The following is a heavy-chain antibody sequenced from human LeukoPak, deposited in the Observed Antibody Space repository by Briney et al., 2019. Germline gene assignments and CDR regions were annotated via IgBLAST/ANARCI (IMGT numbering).Heavy chain of an antibody. Sequence: GGSLRLSGAASRFTFSSFGMGWDRPAPGNGLKWVSALSGSGGSTYYADSVKGRFTISRENSKNTLYLQMNSLRAEDTAVYYCAKAHSPQQWLVFFWGQGTLVTVSS. CDR2: LSGSGGST. CDR3: AKAHSPQQWLVFF. D-gene: IGHD6-19*01. V-gene: IGHV3-23*01. CDR1: RFTFSSFG. J-gene: IGHJ4*02.